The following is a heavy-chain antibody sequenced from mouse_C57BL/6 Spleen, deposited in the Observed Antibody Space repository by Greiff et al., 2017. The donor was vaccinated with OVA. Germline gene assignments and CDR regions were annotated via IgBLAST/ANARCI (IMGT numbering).Heavy chain of an antibody. CDR1: GYTFTSYT. J-gene: IGHJ2*01. D-gene: IGHD3-2*02. Sequence: QVQLQQSGAELARPGASVKMSCKASGYTFTSYTMHWVKQRPGQGLEWIGYINPSSGYTKYNQKFKDKATLTADKSSSTAYMQLSSLTSEYSAVDYCARSGELRLDWGQGTTLTVSS. V-gene: IGHV1-4*01. CDR3: ARSGELRLD. CDR2: INPSSGYT.